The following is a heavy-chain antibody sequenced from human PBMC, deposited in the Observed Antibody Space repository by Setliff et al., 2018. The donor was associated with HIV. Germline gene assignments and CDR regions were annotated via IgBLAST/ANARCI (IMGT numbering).Heavy chain of an antibody. CDR2: IYTTGTT. Sequence: SETLSLTCTVSGDSISSGSYYWSWIRQPAGKGLEWIGRIYTTGTTDYNPSLKTRVSMSIDTSKNQFSLNLTSVTAAGTAVYYCASGPYCSNGVCRYSVWYFDFWGQGTRVTVSS. CDR3: ASGPYCSNGVCRYSVWYFDF. V-gene: IGHV4-61*02. D-gene: IGHD2-8*01. CDR1: GDSISSGSYY. J-gene: IGHJ4*02.